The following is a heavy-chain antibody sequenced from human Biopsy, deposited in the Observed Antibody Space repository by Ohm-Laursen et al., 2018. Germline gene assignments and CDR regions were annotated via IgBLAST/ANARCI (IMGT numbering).Heavy chain of an antibody. Sequence: SDTLSLTCTVSGGSISRYYWSWIRQPPGKGLEWIGYIYYSGTTYYNPSLKSLVTISVDTSKNQFSLKLNSVTAADTAVYYCARRPYGGTRYWYFDLWGRGTLVTVSS. CDR3: ARRPYGGTRYWYFDL. V-gene: IGHV4-59*06. CDR2: IYYSGTT. J-gene: IGHJ2*01. D-gene: IGHD4-23*01. CDR1: GGSISRYY.